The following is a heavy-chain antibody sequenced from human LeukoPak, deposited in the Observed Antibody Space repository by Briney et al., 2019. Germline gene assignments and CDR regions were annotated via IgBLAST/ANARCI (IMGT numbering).Heavy chain of an antibody. CDR3: ARVHPDSGSYYFDY. V-gene: IGHV4-4*07. D-gene: IGHD1-26*01. Sequence: SETLSLTCTVSGVSFSSYYWSWIRQPAGRGLEWIGRIHTSGSTNYNPSLKSRVTMSVGTSKSHFSLNLSSVTAADTAVYYCARVHPDSGSYYFDYWGQGTLVTVSS. CDR1: GVSFSSYY. CDR2: IHTSGST. J-gene: IGHJ4*02.